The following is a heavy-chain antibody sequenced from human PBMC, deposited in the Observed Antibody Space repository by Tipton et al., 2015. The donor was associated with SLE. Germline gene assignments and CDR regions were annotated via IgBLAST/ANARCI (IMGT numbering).Heavy chain of an antibody. J-gene: IGHJ4*02. Sequence: SPRLSCAASGFTFSSYAMSWVRQAPGEGLEWVSYISGSGSTIYYADSVKGRFTISRDNAKNSLYLQMNSLRAEDTALYYCAREGSGTPDYWGQGTLVTVSS. CDR3: AREGSGTPDY. V-gene: IGHV3-48*03. CDR2: ISGSGSTI. CDR1: GFTFSSYA. D-gene: IGHD1-26*01.